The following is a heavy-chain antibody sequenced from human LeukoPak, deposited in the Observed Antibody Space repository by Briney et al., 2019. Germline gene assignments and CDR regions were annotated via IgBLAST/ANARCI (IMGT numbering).Heavy chain of an antibody. CDR3: ARIPTNAVPSAHNGFDI. Sequence: GGSLRLSCAASGFTFSSYSMNWVRQAPGKGLEWVSSISSSSSYIYYADSVKGRFTISRDNAKNSLYLQMNSLRAEDTAVYYCARIPTNAVPSAHNGFDIWGQGTMLTVSS. V-gene: IGHV3-21*01. CDR2: ISSSSSYI. J-gene: IGHJ3*02. CDR1: GFTFSSYS. D-gene: IGHD6-19*01.